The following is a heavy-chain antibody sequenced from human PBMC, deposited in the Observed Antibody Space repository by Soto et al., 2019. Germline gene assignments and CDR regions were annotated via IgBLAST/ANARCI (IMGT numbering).Heavy chain of an antibody. V-gene: IGHV3-33*01. CDR3: ARDWHDSSGYNRYYFDY. CDR2: IWYDGSNK. Sequence: QVQLVESGGGVVQPGRSLRLSCVASGLTFSSYGMHWVRQAPGKGLEWVAVIWYDGSNKYYADSVKGRFTISRDNSKNTRYLQMNSLRAEDTAVYYCARDWHDSSGYNRYYFDYWGQGTLVTVSS. D-gene: IGHD3-22*01. CDR1: GLTFSSYG. J-gene: IGHJ4*02.